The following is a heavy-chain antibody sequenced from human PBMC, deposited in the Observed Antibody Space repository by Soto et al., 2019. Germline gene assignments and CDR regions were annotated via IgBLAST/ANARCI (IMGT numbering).Heavy chain of an antibody. Sequence: EVQLVESGGGLVKPGESLRLSCAASGFTXSSYSMNWIRQGPGKGLEWVSSIASRSDYIFYADSVRGRFTISRDNAKNSLYLQMNSLXXEDXXXYXXXNSVPAHPFDFWGQGTMVSVSS. CDR2: IASRSDYI. V-gene: IGHV3-21*02. CDR3: XNSVPAHPFDF. D-gene: IGHD2-2*01. CDR1: GFTXSSYS. J-gene: IGHJ3*01.